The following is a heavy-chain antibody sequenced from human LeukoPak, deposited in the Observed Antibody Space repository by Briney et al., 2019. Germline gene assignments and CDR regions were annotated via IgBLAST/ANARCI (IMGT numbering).Heavy chain of an antibody. V-gene: IGHV4-38-2*02. Sequence: SETLSLTCTVSGYSISSGYYWGWIRQPPGKGLEWIGSIYYSGSTYYNPSLKSRVTTSVDTSKNQFSLKLSSVTAADTAVYYCARDPRYDILTGRGYWYFDLWGRGTLVTVSS. D-gene: IGHD3-9*01. CDR1: GYSISSGYY. J-gene: IGHJ2*01. CDR2: IYYSGST. CDR3: ARDPRYDILTGRGYWYFDL.